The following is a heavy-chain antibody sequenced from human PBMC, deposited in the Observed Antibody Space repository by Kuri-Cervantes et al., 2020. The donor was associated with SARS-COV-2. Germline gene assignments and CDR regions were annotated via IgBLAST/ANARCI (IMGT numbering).Heavy chain of an antibody. CDR1: GFTVSSNY. V-gene: IGHV3-66*01. CDR2: IYSGGST. CDR3: ARDPGYCSSTSCYVAHFDY. Sequence: GESLKISCAASGFTVSSNYMSWVRQAPGKGLEWVSVIYSGGSTYYADSVKGRFTISRDNAKNSLYLQMNSLRAEDTAVYYCARDPGYCSSTSCYVAHFDYWGQGTLVTVSS. J-gene: IGHJ4*02. D-gene: IGHD2-2*01.